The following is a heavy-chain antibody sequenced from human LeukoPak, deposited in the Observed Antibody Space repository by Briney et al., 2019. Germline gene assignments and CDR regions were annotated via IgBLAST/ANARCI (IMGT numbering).Heavy chain of an antibody. CDR1: GYTFTGYY. CDR2: INPNSGGT. D-gene: IGHD4-11*01. V-gene: IGHV1-2*06. J-gene: IGHJ6*02. CDR3: ARTGKITTSMDYYGMDV. Sequence: GASVKVSCKASGYTFTGYYMHWVRQAPGQGLEWMGRINPNSGGTNYAQKFQGRVTMTRDTSISTAYMELSRLRSDDTAVYYCARTGKITTSMDYYGMDVWGQGTTVTVSS.